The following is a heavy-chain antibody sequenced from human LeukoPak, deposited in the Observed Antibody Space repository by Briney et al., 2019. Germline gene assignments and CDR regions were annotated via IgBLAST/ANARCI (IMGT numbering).Heavy chain of an antibody. CDR3: ARVTRSYYYDGLGF. J-gene: IGHJ4*02. CDR2: ISTSGSLI. CDR1: GFIFSSYE. Sequence: GGSLRLSCAASGFIFSSYEMTWVRQAPGKGLEWVSFISTSGSLIYYADSVKGRFTISRDSAKNSVYLQMNGLRAEDSGVYYCARVTRSYYYDGLGFWGQGSLVTVSS. D-gene: IGHD3-22*01. V-gene: IGHV3-48*03.